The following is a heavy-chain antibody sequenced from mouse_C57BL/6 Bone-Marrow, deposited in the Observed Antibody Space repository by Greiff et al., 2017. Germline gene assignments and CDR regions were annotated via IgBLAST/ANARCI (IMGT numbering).Heavy chain of an antibody. V-gene: IGHV5-17*01. J-gene: IGHJ1*03. CDR2: ISSGSSTI. CDR1: GFTFSDYG. Sequence: DVKLVESGGGLVKPGGSLKLSCAASGFTFSDYGMHWVRQAPEKGLEWVAYISSGSSTIYYADTVKGRFTISRDNAKNTLFLQMTSLRSEDTAMYYCARWRWYFDVWGTGTTVTVSS. CDR3: ARWRWYFDV.